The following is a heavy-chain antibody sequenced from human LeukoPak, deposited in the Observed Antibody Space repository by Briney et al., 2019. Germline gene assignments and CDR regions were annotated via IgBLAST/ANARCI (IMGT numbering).Heavy chain of an antibody. CDR1: GGAISSYY. D-gene: IGHD3-10*01. Sequence: SETLSLTGTVSGGAISSYYWSWIRQPAGKGLKWIGRIYTSGSTNYNPSLKSRVTMSVDTSKNQFSLKLSSVTAADTAVYYCARDLYGSGSYYINDYWGQGTLVTVSS. J-gene: IGHJ4*02. V-gene: IGHV4-4*07. CDR2: IYTSGST. CDR3: ARDLYGSGSYYINDY.